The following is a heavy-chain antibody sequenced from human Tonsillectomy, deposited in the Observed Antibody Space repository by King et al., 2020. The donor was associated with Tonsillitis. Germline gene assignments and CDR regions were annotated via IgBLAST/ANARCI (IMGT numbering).Heavy chain of an antibody. J-gene: IGHJ4*02. D-gene: IGHD3-10*01. CDR2: ISSSGSNI. Sequence: VQLVESGGDLVKPGGSLRLSCAGSGFTFSGYYISWIRQSPGKGLEWVSYISSSGSNIFYADSVKGRFTISRDNTKNSLYLQMNSLRAEDTAMYYCVVTGASMGYWGQGTLVTVSS. V-gene: IGHV3-11*01. CDR3: VVTGASMGY. CDR1: GFTFSGYY.